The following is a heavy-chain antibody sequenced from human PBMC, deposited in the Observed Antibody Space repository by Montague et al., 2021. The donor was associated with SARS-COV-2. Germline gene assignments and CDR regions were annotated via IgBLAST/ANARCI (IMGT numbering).Heavy chain of an antibody. D-gene: IGHD1-1*01. CDR2: VHYSGRP. CDR1: GDSIGSSSYN. Sequence: SETLSLTCTVSGDSIGSSSYNWGWIRQPPGKGLEWIGSVHYSGRPYYNPSLKSRVTIHVDTSKNRLSLKLSSVTAADTAVYYCTRHVHMTWPEPSPGFDYWGQGTLVTVSS. V-gene: IGHV4-39*01. J-gene: IGHJ4*02. CDR3: TRHVHMTWPEPSPGFDY.